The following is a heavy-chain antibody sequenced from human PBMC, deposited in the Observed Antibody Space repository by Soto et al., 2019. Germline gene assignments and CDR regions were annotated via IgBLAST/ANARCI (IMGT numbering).Heavy chain of an antibody. CDR3: ARDGGDSSSWSS. CDR1: GFTFSSYA. V-gene: IGHV3-30-3*01. D-gene: IGHD6-13*01. Sequence: GGSLRLSCAASGFTFSSYAMHWVRQAPGKGLEWVAVISYDGSNKYYADSVKGRFTISRDNSKNTLYLQMNSLRAEDTAVYYCARDGGDSSSWSSWGQGTLVTVSS. J-gene: IGHJ5*02. CDR2: ISYDGSNK.